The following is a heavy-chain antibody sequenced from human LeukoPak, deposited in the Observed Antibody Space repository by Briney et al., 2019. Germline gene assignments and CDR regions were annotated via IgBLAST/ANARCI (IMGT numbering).Heavy chain of an antibody. D-gene: IGHD6-19*01. J-gene: IGHJ6*02. CDR2: IYHSGST. CDR3: ASRVAGTSMDV. Sequence: SQTLSLTCAVSGGSISSGGYSWRWLRQPPGTGLEWIGNIYHSGSTKYSPSLKSRVTISVDTSKNQFSLKLSSVTAADTAVYYCASRVAGTSMDVWGQGTTVTVSS. CDR1: GGSISSGGYS. V-gene: IGHV4-30-4*07.